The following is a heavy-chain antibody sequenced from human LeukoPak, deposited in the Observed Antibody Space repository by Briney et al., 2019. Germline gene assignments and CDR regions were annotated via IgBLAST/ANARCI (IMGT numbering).Heavy chain of an antibody. J-gene: IGHJ4*02. CDR2: ISYDGSNK. CDR3: ARARTTFSGGSSETVY. CDR1: GFTFSSYA. D-gene: IGHD6-13*01. Sequence: GGSLRLSCAASGFTFSSYAVHWVRQAPGKGLEWVAVISYDGSNKYYADSVKGRFTISRDNSKNTLYLQMNSLRAEDTAVYYCARARTTFSGGSSETVYWGQGTLVTVSS. V-gene: IGHV3-30-3*01.